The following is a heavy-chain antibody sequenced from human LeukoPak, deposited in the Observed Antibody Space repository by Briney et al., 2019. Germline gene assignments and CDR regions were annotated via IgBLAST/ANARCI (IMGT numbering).Heavy chain of an antibody. V-gene: IGHV4-59*01. Sequence: SETLSLTCTVSGGPITSSYWSWIRQSPGKGLEWIGYIHYTGSTNYNPSLKSRVTMLIDTSKNQFSLKLSSVTAADTAVYYCARGRYSAGDNWFDPWGQGTLVTVSS. CDR1: GGPITSSY. D-gene: IGHD3-9*01. CDR2: IHYTGST. J-gene: IGHJ5*02. CDR3: ARGRYSAGDNWFDP.